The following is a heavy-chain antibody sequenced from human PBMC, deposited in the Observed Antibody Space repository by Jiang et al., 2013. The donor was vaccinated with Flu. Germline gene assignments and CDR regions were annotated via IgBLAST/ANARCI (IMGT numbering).Heavy chain of an antibody. CDR2: IYPGDSDT. CDR3: ARQEWDDSSGYDY. V-gene: IGHV5-51*01. Sequence: SGYSFTSYWIGWVRQMPGKGLEWMGIIYPGDSDTRYSPSFQGQVTISADKSISTAYLQWSSLKASDTAMYYCARQEWDDSSGYDYWGQGTLVTVSS. D-gene: IGHD3-22*01. J-gene: IGHJ4*02. CDR1: GYSFTSYW.